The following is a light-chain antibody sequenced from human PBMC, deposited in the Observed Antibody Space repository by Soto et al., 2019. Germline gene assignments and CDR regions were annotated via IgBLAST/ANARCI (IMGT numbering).Light chain of an antibody. CDR3: SSYTSSSTPHYV. V-gene: IGLV2-14*01. Sequence: QPALTQPASVSGSPGQSITISCTGTSSDVGGYNYVSWYQQHPGKAPKLMIYEVSKRPSGVSNRFSGSKSGNTASLTISGLQAEDETDYYCSSYTSSSTPHYVFGTGTKVTVL. CDR1: SSDVGGYNY. CDR2: EVS. J-gene: IGLJ1*01.